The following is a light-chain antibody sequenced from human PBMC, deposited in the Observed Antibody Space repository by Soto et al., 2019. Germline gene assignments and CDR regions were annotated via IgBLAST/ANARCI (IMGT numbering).Light chain of an antibody. Sequence: DIQVTQSPSTLSGSVGDRVTITCRASQTISSWLAWYQQKPGKAPKLLIYKASTLKSGVTSRFSGSGSGTEFTLTISSLQSEDFAVYYCQPYNNWPRTVGPGTKVEIK. J-gene: IGKJ1*01. CDR2: KAS. V-gene: IGKV1-5*03. CDR3: QPYNNWPRT. CDR1: QTISSW.